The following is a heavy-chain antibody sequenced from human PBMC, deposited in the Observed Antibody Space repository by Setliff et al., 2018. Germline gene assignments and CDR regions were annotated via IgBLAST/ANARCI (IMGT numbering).Heavy chain of an antibody. V-gene: IGHV3-48*04. CDR2: ISSSSSTI. Sequence: GGSLRLSCAASGFTFSSYSMNWVRQAPGKGLEWVSYISSSSSTIYYADSVKGRFTISRDNAKNSLYLQMNSLRAEDTAVYYCAKDIYGSGSYAVGGYFDYWGQGTQVTVSS. CDR3: AKDIYGSGSYAVGGYFDY. D-gene: IGHD3-10*01. CDR1: GFTFSSYS. J-gene: IGHJ4*02.